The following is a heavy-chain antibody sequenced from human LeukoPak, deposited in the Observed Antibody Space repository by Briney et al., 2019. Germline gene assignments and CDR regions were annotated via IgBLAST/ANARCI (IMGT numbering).Heavy chain of an antibody. J-gene: IGHJ6*03. V-gene: IGHV1-69*05. CDR3: ARDVGPGSGSYHDGLSYYYYMDV. CDR2: IIPIFGTA. Sequence: SVKVSCKASGGTFSSYAISWVRQAPGQGLEWMGGIIPIFGTANYAQKFQGRVTITTDESTSTAYMELSSLRSEDTAVYYCARDVGPGSGSYHDGLSYYYYMDVWGKGTTATVSS. D-gene: IGHD3-10*01. CDR1: GGTFSSYA.